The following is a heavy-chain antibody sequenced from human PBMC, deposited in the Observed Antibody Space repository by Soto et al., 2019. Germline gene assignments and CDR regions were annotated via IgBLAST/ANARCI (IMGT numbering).Heavy chain of an antibody. Sequence: PGGSLRLSCAASGFTFSSYWMSWVRQAPGKGLEWVANIKQDGSEKYYVDSVKGRFTISRDNAKNSLYLQMNSLRAEDTAVYYCARDLSRGYYDFWSGYPNDAFDIWGQGTMVTVSS. CDR2: IKQDGSEK. D-gene: IGHD3-3*01. V-gene: IGHV3-7*01. CDR3: ARDLSRGYYDFWSGYPNDAFDI. J-gene: IGHJ3*02. CDR1: GFTFSSYW.